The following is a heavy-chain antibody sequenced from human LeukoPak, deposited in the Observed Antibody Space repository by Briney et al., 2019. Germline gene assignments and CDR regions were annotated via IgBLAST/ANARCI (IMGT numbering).Heavy chain of an antibody. J-gene: IGHJ6*02. V-gene: IGHV1-2*06. Sequence: ASVTVSCKASGYTFTGYHVHWVRQAPGQGLEWVGRINPNSGVTNYAQKFQGRVTMTRHTPITTAHMELSRLRSDDTAVYYCARDRSGILGYYYNGMDVWGQGTTVTVSS. CDR2: INPNSGVT. CDR1: GYTFTGYH. CDR3: ARDRSGILGYYYNGMDV. D-gene: IGHD3-10*01.